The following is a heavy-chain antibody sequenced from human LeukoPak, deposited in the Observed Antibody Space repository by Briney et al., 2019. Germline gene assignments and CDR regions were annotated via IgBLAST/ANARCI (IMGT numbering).Heavy chain of an antibody. V-gene: IGHV3-23*01. CDR1: GFTFSSYA. Sequence: GGSLRLSCAASGFTFSSYAMSWVRQAPGKGLEWVSAISGSGGSTYYADSVKGRFTISRDNSKNTLYLQMNSLRAEDTVVYYCAKGTVWSGYPYYFDYWGQGTLVTVSS. CDR3: AKGTVWSGYPYYFDY. CDR2: ISGSGGST. J-gene: IGHJ4*02. D-gene: IGHD3-3*01.